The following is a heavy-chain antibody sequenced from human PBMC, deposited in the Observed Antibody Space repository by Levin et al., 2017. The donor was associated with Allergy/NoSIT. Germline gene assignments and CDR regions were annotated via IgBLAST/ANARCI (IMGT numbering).Heavy chain of an antibody. CDR2: INPDGSRT. D-gene: IGHD3-16*01. Sequence: GESLRLSCAASGFTFSGYWMHWVRQAPGKGLVWVSRINPDGSRTNNADSVKGRVTISRDNDKNMLYLQMNSLRADDTALYYCVGDLGGLEDYWGQGTLVTVSS. J-gene: IGHJ4*02. CDR3: VGDLGGLEDY. CDR1: GFTFSGYW. V-gene: IGHV3-74*01.